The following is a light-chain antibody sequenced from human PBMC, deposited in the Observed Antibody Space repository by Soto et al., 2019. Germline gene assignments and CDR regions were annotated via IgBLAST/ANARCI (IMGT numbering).Light chain of an antibody. J-gene: IGKJ1*01. CDR2: GAS. CDR3: QQYNNWPPMT. V-gene: IGKV3-15*01. CDR1: QSVSSN. Sequence: EIMMTQSPSTLSVSPGERATLSCRASQSVSSNLAWYQQKPGQAPSLLIYGASTSATGIPARFSGSGSGTEFNLTISSLQSEDFAVYYCQQYNNWPPMTFGQGTKVEIK.